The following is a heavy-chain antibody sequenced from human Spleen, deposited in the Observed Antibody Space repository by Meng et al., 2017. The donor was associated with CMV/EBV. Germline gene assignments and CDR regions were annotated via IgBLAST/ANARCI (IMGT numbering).Heavy chain of an antibody. CDR2: ISSSGSTI. CDR1: GFTFSSYS. Sequence: GESLKISCAASGFTFSSYSMNWVRQAPGKGLEWVSSISSSGSTIYYADSVKGRFTISRDNAKNSLYLQMNSLRAEDTAVYYCARGGGDWEELQYDYWGQGTLVTVSS. CDR3: ARGGGDWEELQYDY. V-gene: IGHV3-48*04. J-gene: IGHJ4*02. D-gene: IGHD1-26*01.